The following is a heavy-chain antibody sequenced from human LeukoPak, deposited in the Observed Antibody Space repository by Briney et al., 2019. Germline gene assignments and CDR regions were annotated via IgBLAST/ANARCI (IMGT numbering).Heavy chain of an antibody. D-gene: IGHD1-26*01. Sequence: ASVKVSCKASGYTFTGYYMHWVRQPPGQGLEWMGWINPNSGGTNYAQKFQCRVTMTRNTSISTAYMELSRLRSDDTAVYYCASGGEGGADAFDIWGQGTMVTVSS. V-gene: IGHV1-2*02. CDR2: INPNSGGT. J-gene: IGHJ3*02. CDR3: ASGGEGGADAFDI. CDR1: GYTFTGYY.